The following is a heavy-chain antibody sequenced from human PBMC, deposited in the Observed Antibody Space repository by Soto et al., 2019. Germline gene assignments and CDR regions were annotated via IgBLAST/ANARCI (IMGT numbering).Heavy chain of an antibody. CDR2: IYYSGST. V-gene: IGHV4-59*01. CDR1: GGSISSYY. D-gene: IGHD5-12*01. CDR3: ARLRDGYNWFDY. J-gene: IGHJ4*02. Sequence: PSETLSLTCTVSGGSISSYYWSWIRQPPGKGLEWIGYIYYSGSTNYNPSLKSRVTISVDTSKNQFSLKLSSVTAADTAVYYCARLRDGYNWFDYWGQGTLVTVSS.